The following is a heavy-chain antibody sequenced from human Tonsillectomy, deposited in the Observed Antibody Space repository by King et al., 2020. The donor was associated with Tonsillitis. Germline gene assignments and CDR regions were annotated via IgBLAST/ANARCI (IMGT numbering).Heavy chain of an antibody. V-gene: IGHV2-26*01. J-gene: IGHJ4*02. Sequence: TLKESGPVLVKPTETLTLTCTVSGFSLSNARMGVSWIRQPPGKALEWLAHIFSNDDKSYNTSLKSRLTISEDTSKSQVGLTMTNMDPVDTATYYCARGSYYYDSSGFYYGGVFDYWGQGTLVTVSS. CDR3: ARGSYYYDSSGFYYGGVFDY. D-gene: IGHD3-22*01. CDR1: GFSLSNARMG. CDR2: IFSNDDK.